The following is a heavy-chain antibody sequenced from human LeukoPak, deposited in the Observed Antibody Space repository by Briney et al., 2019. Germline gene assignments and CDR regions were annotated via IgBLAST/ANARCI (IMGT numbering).Heavy chain of an antibody. D-gene: IGHD7-27*01. CDR3: ASRPSNWGFDY. Sequence: GGSLRLSCAVSGFTVSRNYMSWVRQAPGKGLEWVSVIYSGGSTDYADSVKGRFTISRDNSKNTVYLQMNSLRTEDTAVYYCASRPSNWGFDYWGQGTLVTVSS. J-gene: IGHJ4*02. CDR2: IYSGGST. CDR1: GFTVSRNY. V-gene: IGHV3-53*01.